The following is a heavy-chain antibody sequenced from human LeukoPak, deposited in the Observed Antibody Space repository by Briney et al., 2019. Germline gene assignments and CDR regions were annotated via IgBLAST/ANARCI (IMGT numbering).Heavy chain of an antibody. V-gene: IGHV1-2*02. CDR2: INPNSADT. D-gene: IGHD6-13*01. J-gene: IGHJ4*02. Sequence: GASVTVSFTASGYTFTFYFIHWLRQAPGQGLEWMGWINPNSADTGYAQKFQGRVTMARDTSISTAYMELSSLRSEDTAVYYCARGSSSWYEPGDYWGQGTLVTVSS. CDR3: ARGSSSWYEPGDY. CDR1: GYTFTFYF.